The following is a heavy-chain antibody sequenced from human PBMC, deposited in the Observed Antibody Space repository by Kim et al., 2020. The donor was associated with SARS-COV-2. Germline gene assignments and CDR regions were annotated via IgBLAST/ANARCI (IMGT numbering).Heavy chain of an antibody. Sequence: SETLSLTCAVYGGSFSGYYWSWIRQPPGKGLEWIGEINHSGSTNYNPSLKSRVTISVNTSKNQFSLKLSSVTAADTAVYYCAGIPGITMVRVLRRYYGMDVWGQGTTVTVSS. J-gene: IGHJ6*02. D-gene: IGHD3-10*01. CDR1: GGSFSGYY. CDR2: INHSGST. CDR3: AGIPGITMVRVLRRYYGMDV. V-gene: IGHV4-34*01.